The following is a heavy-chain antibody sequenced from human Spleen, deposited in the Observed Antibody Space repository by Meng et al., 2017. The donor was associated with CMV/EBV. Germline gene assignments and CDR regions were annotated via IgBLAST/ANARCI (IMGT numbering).Heavy chain of an antibody. CDR1: GGSISSYY. CDR3: AGGRWYYFDL. Sequence: VQVQRPGPGLGTPSETLSLTCTVSGGSISSYYWSWLRQPAGKGLEWIGRIYTSGSTNYNPSLKSRVTMSVDTSKNQFSLKLSSVTAADTAVYYCAGGRWYYFDLWGRGTLVTVSS. CDR2: IYTSGST. V-gene: IGHV4-4*07. J-gene: IGHJ2*01. D-gene: IGHD2-15*01.